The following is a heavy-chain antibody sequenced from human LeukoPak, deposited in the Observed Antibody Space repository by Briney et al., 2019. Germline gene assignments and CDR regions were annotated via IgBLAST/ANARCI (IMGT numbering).Heavy chain of an antibody. Sequence: GGSLRLSCAASGFTFSSYAMSWVRQAPGKGLEWVSAISGSGGSIYYADSVKGRFTISRDNSKNTLYLQMNSLRAEDTAVYYCAKDRAYHYDSSGYYPEAFDIWGQGTMVTVSS. J-gene: IGHJ3*02. CDR3: AKDRAYHYDSSGYYPEAFDI. D-gene: IGHD3-22*01. CDR1: GFTFSSYA. CDR2: ISGSGGSI. V-gene: IGHV3-23*01.